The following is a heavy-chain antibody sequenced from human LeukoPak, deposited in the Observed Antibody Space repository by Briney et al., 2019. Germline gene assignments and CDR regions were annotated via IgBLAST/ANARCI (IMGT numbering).Heavy chain of an antibody. CDR3: AKGWDSGSYYGAFDI. Sequence: PGRSLRLSCAASGFTFDDYAMHWVRQAPGKGLEWVSGISWNSGSIGYADSVKGRFTTSRDSAKNSLYLQMNSLRAEDMALYYCAKGWDSGSYYGAFDIWGQGTMVTVSS. CDR2: ISWNSGSI. D-gene: IGHD1-26*01. V-gene: IGHV3-9*03. CDR1: GFTFDDYA. J-gene: IGHJ3*02.